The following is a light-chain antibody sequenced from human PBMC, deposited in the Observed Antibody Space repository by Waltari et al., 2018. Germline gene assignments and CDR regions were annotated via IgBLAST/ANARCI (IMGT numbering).Light chain of an antibody. V-gene: IGKV1-39*01. CDR2: AAS. J-gene: IGKJ2*01. Sequence: DIQMTQSPSSLSASLGDRVTITCRASHSISSYLNWYQQKPGKAPKLLIYAASSLQSGVPSRFSGSGSGTDFTLTFSSLQPEDSATYYCQQSYSTPYTFGQGTKLEI. CDR1: HSISSY. CDR3: QQSYSTPYT.